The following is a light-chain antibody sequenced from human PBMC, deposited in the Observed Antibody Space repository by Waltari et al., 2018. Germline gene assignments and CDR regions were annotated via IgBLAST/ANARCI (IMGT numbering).Light chain of an antibody. Sequence: EKVMTQSPVTLSVSPGERVTLSCWASQSVSTNLAWYQQRPGKAPMLIIYDASTRASDTPARFIGRGSGTEFTLTISSLQSEDFAVYYCQQYNDWYSFGQGTKLEMK. CDR2: DAS. V-gene: IGKV3-15*01. CDR1: QSVSTN. J-gene: IGKJ2*03. CDR3: QQYNDWYS.